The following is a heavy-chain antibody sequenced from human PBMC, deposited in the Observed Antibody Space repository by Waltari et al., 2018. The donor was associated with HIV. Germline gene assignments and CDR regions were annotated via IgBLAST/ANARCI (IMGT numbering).Heavy chain of an antibody. Sequence: QVQLQQWGAGLLKPSETLSLTCAVYGGSCSGYYWSWIRQPPGQGLEWIGEINHRGSTNYNPSLKSRVIISVDTSMNQFSLKLSSGTAADTAVYYCARARYCSSTRCYTKGRRNSFYYYALDVWGQGTTVTVSS. CDR1: GGSCSGYY. J-gene: IGHJ6*02. CDR3: ARARYCSSTRCYTKGRRNSFYYYALDV. V-gene: IGHV4-34*01. D-gene: IGHD2-2*02. CDR2: INHRGST.